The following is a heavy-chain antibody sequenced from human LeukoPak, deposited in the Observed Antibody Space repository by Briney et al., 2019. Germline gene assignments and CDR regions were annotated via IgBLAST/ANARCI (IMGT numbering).Heavy chain of an antibody. CDR2: INPIFGTA. CDR3: ARESLWYGDLLSPYFDY. J-gene: IGHJ4*02. Sequence: SVKVSCKASGGTFSSYAISWVRQAPGQGLELMGRINPIFGTANYAQKFQGRVTITADESTSTAYMELSSLRSEDTAVYYCARESLWYGDLLSPYFDYWGQGALVTVSS. V-gene: IGHV1-69*13. D-gene: IGHD3-10*01. CDR1: GGTFSSYA.